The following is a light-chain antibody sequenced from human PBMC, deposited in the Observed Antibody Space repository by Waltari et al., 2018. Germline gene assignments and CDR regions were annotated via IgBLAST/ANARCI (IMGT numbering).Light chain of an antibody. J-gene: IGLJ1*01. Sequence: QSALTQPASVSGSPGRLITISCSGTASDVGAYDFVSWYQQHPGKAPHLIIYEVSNRPSGIANRCSASKSGNTASLTISGLQAEDEADYYCSSYTTSSAPGVFGTGTRVTVL. CDR3: SSYTTSSAPGV. CDR2: EVS. V-gene: IGLV2-14*01. CDR1: ASDVGAYDF.